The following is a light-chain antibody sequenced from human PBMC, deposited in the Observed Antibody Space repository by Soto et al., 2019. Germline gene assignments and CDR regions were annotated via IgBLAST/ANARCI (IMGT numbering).Light chain of an antibody. CDR3: QQLAGFPIT. V-gene: IGKV1-9*01. CDR1: QGNSTY. J-gene: IGKJ5*01. CDR2: TAS. Sequence: DIHLTQSPSFLSASVGDRVTITCRASQGNSTYLAWYQQKPGKAPNLLLYTASTLQTGVPSRFSGSAFGTEFTLTISSLQPEDFATYYCQQLAGFPITFGQGTRLE.